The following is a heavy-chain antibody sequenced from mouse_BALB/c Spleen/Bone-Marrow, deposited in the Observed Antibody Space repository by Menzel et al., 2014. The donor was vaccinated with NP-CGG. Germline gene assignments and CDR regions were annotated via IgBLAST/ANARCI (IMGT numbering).Heavy chain of an antibody. D-gene: IGHD2-1*01. Sequence: EVKVVESGGGLVQPGGSLRLSCATPGFTFTDYYMSWVRQPPGKALEWLGFIRNKANGYTTEYSASVKGRFTISRDNSQSILYLQMNTLRAEDSATYYCARDGNYYFDYWGQGTTLTVSS. J-gene: IGHJ2*01. CDR2: IRNKANGYTT. CDR3: ARDGNYYFDY. CDR1: GFTFTDYY. V-gene: IGHV7-3*02.